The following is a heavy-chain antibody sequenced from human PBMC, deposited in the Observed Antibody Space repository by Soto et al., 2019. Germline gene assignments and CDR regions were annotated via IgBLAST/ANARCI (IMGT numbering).Heavy chain of an antibody. Sequence: PGGSLRLSCAASGFTFSSYSMNWVRQAPGKGLEWVSSISSSSSYIYYADSVKGRFTISRDNAKNSLYLQMNSLRAEDTAVYYCARGTRRYCSSTSCHNWFDPWGQGTLVTVSS. J-gene: IGHJ5*02. V-gene: IGHV3-21*01. D-gene: IGHD2-2*01. CDR1: GFTFSSYS. CDR3: ARGTRRYCSSTSCHNWFDP. CDR2: ISSSSSYI.